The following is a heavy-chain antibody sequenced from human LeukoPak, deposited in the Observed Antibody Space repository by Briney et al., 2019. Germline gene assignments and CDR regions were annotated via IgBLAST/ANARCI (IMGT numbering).Heavy chain of an antibody. CDR3: ARESGSYYDY. CDR2: ISSSGSTI. CDR1: GFTFSSYE. V-gene: IGHV3-48*03. D-gene: IGHD1-26*01. Sequence: GGSLRLSFAASGFTFSSYEMNGVRQAPGKGLEWVSYISSSGSTIYYADSVKGRFTISRDNAKNSLYLQMNSLRAEDTAVYYCARESGSYYDYWGQGTLVTVSS. J-gene: IGHJ4*02.